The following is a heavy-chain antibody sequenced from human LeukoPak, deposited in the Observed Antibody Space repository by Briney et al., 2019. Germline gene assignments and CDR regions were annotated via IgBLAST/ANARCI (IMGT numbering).Heavy chain of an antibody. CDR2: IWYDGSNK. CDR1: GFTFSSYG. CDR3: ARLLDAYCSNGSCYSGYFDY. V-gene: IGHV3-33*01. J-gene: IGHJ4*02. D-gene: IGHD2-15*01. Sequence: PGGSLRLSCAASGFTFSSYGMHWVRQAPGKGLEWVAGIWYDGSNKHYADSVKGRFTISRDNSKNTLYLQMNSLRAEDTAVYYCARLLDAYCSNGSCYSGYFDYWGQGTLVTVSS.